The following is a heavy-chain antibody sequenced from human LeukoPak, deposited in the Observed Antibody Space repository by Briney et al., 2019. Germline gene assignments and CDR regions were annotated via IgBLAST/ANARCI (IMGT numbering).Heavy chain of an antibody. CDR1: GGSISSYS. D-gene: IGHD4-11*01. CDR3: ARDTGSYYYYYGMDV. CDR2: IYYSGST. V-gene: IGHV4-59*13. J-gene: IGHJ6*02. Sequence: SETLSLTCTVSGGSISSYSWSWVRQPPGRGLEWIGHIYYSGSTNYNPSLKSRVTISVDTSRNQFSLKLSSVATADTAVYYCARDTGSYYYYYGMDVWGQGTTVTVSS.